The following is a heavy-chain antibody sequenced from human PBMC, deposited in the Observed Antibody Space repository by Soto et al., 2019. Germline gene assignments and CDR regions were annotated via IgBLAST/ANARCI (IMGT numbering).Heavy chain of an antibody. D-gene: IGHD1-7*01. J-gene: IGHJ6*02. CDR2: TNPSSGAT. V-gene: IGHV1-2*02. CDR3: AREAGTTGNYYYGMDV. Sequence: QVPLVQSGAEAKKPGASVKVSCKASGYTFIGHYLHWVRQAPGQGLEWLGWTNPSSGATNFAQKFQGRVTMTRDTSISTAYLELSRLRSDDTAVYYCAREAGTTGNYYYGMDVWGQGTTVTVSS. CDR1: GYTFIGHY.